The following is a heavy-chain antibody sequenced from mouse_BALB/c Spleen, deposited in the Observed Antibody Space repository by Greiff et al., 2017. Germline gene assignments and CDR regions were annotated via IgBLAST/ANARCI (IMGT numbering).Heavy chain of an antibody. V-gene: IGHV1-5*01. CDR2: IYPGNSDT. CDR3: TYGYDGVWFAY. J-gene: IGHJ3*01. D-gene: IGHD2-2*01. Sequence: VQLQQSGTVLARPGASVKMSCKASGYTFTSYWMHWVKQRPGQGLEWIGAIYPGNSDTSYNQKFKGKAKLTAVTSTSTAYMELSSLTNEDSAVYYCTYGYDGVWFAYWGQGTLVTVSA. CDR1: GYTFTSYW.